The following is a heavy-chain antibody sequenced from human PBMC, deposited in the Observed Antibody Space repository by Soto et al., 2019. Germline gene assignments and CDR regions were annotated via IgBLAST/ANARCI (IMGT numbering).Heavy chain of an antibody. Sequence: QVQLVQSGAEVKKPGSSVKVSCKTSGGLFSVFSFNWVRQAPGQGLEWMGGVLPITGSTDYAQKFQGSLTSTADRSTSTIYMELSRLTSDDTANYYCATIRVRGGPLRFEDGGKGTLISVSS. CDR1: GGLFSVFS. V-gene: IGHV1-69*06. CDR2: VLPITGST. D-gene: IGHD5-12*01. CDR3: ATIRVRGGPLRFED. J-gene: IGHJ4*01.